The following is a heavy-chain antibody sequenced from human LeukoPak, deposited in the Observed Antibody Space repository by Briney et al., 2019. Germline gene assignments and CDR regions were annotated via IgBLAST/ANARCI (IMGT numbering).Heavy chain of an antibody. CDR2: INHSGST. CDR1: GGSFSGYY. J-gene: IGHJ4*02. D-gene: IGHD3-10*01. V-gene: IGHV4-34*01. Sequence: KSSETLSLTCAVYGGSFSGYYWSWIRQPPGKGLEWIGEINHSGSTNYNPSLKSRVTISVDTSKNQFSLKLSSVTAADTAVYYCARPAWRAYYGSNYYFDYWGQGTLVTVSS. CDR3: ARPAWRAYYGSNYYFDY.